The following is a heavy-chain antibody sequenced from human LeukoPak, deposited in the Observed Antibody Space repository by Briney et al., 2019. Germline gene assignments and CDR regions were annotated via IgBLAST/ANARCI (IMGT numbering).Heavy chain of an antibody. Sequence: PSGTLSLTCTVSGGSLSSYFWSWIRQPPGKGLEWIGYIYYSGSTSYNPSLKSRVTISVDTTKNQFSLKLSSVTAADTAVYYCARDPAGYYDSRGPTFQGGAFDIWGQGTMVTVSS. J-gene: IGHJ3*02. D-gene: IGHD3-22*01. V-gene: IGHV4-59*01. CDR3: ARDPAGYYDSRGPTFQGGAFDI. CDR1: GGSLSSYF. CDR2: IYYSGST.